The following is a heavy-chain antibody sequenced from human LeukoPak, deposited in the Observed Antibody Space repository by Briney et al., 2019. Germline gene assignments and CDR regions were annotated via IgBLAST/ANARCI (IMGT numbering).Heavy chain of an antibody. CDR2: MYYSSGNT. J-gene: IGHJ5*02. CDR3: ARGRGGGRGIAMVRGVRAPSYNWFDP. D-gene: IGHD3-10*01. CDR1: GGSISSGSYY. Sequence: PSETLSLTCTVSGGSISSGSYYWSWIRQPPGKGLEWIGSMYYSSGNTYYNPSLKSRVTISVDTSKNQFSLKLSSVTAADTAVYYCARGRGGGRGIAMVRGVRAPSYNWFDPWGHGTQVTVSS. V-gene: IGHV4-39*07.